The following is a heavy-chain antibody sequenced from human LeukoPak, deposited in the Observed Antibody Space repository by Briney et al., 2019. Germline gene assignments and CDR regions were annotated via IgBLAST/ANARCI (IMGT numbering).Heavy chain of an antibody. CDR2: INHSGST. CDR3: ARLWGSSGDYFDY. CDR1: GGSFSGYY. J-gene: IGHJ4*02. V-gene: IGHV4-34*01. D-gene: IGHD7-27*01. Sequence: PSETLSLTCAVYGGSFSGYYWSWIRQPPGKELEWIGEINHSGSTNYNPSLKSRVTISVDTSKNQFSLKLSSATAADTAVYYCARLWGSSGDYFDYWGQGTLVTVSS.